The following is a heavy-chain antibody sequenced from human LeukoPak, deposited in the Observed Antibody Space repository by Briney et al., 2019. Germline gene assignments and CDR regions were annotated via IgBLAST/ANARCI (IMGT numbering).Heavy chain of an antibody. V-gene: IGHV1-69*04. CDR2: IIPIFGIA. J-gene: IGHJ6*02. Sequence: SVKVSCMASGGTFSSYAISWVRQAPGEGLEWMGRIIPIFGIANYAQKFQGRVTITADKSTSTAYMELSSLRSEDTAVYYCASCPGIAAGGFGMDVWGQGTTVTVSS. D-gene: IGHD6-13*01. CDR3: ASCPGIAAGGFGMDV. CDR1: GGTFSSYA.